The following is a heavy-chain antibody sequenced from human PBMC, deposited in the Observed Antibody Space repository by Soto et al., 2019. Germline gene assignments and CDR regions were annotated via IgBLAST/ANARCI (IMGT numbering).Heavy chain of an antibody. J-gene: IGHJ1*01. CDR3: ARWGTTGGLDV. D-gene: IGHD3-16*01. Sequence: QVPLVESGGGVVQPGTSLRVSCVGSGFTFRSYVIHWVRQAPGKGLEWVALTSYDGGDKYYGDSVRGRFTISRDNSRNTVDLQMDSLRLEDTALYYCARWGTTGGLDVWGQGTLVSVSS. CDR2: TSYDGGDK. CDR1: GFTFRSYV. V-gene: IGHV3-30*19.